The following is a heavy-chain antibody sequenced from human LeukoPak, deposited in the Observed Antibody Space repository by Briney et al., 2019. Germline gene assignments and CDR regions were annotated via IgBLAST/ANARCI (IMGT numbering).Heavy chain of an antibody. J-gene: IGHJ4*02. CDR1: GFTFSSYE. Sequence: GGSLRLSCAASGFTFSSYEMNWVRQAPGKGLEWVPYISSSGSTIYYADSVKGRFTISRDNAKNSLYLQMNSLRAEDTAVYYCARDRDGYSGVDYWGQGTLVTVSS. V-gene: IGHV3-48*03. D-gene: IGHD5-24*01. CDR3: ARDRDGYSGVDY. CDR2: ISSSGSTI.